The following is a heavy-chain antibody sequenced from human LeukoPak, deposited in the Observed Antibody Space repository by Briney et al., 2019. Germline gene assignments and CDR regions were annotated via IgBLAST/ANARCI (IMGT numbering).Heavy chain of an antibody. Sequence: GGSLRLSCAVSGFTFSSYAMSWVRQAPGKGLEWVSAISGSGGSTYYADSVKGRFTISRDNSKNTLYFQMNSLRAEDTAVYYCAKWDSNSPEYYYYMDVWGKGTTVTISS. D-gene: IGHD6-6*01. V-gene: IGHV3-23*01. CDR3: AKWDSNSPEYYYYMDV. CDR1: GFTFSSYA. CDR2: ISGSGGST. J-gene: IGHJ6*03.